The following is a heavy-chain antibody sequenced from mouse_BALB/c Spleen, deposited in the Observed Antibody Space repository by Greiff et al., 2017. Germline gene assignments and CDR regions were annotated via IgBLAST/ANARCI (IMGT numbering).Heavy chain of an antibody. CDR2: ISSGGSYT. CDR3: ARHLGRDYYAMDY. V-gene: IGHV5-6*01. J-gene: IGHJ4*01. CDR1: GFTFSSYG. Sequence: EVQVVESGGDLVKPGGSLKLSCAASGFTFSSYGMSWVRQTPDKRLEWVATISSGGSYTYYPDSVKGRFTISRDNAKNTLYLQMSSLKSEDTAMYYCARHLGRDYYAMDYWGQGTSVTVSS. D-gene: IGHD4-1*01.